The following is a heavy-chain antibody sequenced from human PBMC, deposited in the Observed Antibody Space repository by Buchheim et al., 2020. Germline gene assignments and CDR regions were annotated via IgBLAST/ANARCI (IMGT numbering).Heavy chain of an antibody. J-gene: IGHJ6*02. D-gene: IGHD1-26*01. V-gene: IGHV1-8*01. CDR3: ARGPVGNVVGATRYYYYYYGMDV. Sequence: QVQLVQSGAEVKKPGASVKVSCKASGYTFTSYDINWVRQATGQGLEWMGWMNPNSGNTGYAQKFQGRVTMTRNTSISTAYMELSSLRSEDTAVYYCARGPVGNVVGATRYYYYYYGMDVWGQGTT. CDR2: MNPNSGNT. CDR1: GYTFTSYD.